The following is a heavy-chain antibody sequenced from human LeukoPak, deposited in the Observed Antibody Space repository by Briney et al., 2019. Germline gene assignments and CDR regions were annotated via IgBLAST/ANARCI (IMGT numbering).Heavy chain of an antibody. CDR2: ISAYNGNT. CDR3: ARARYPMREIEFDY. D-gene: IGHD1-1*01. CDR1: GYTFTGYG. J-gene: IGHJ4*02. V-gene: IGHV1-18*01. Sequence: ASVKVSCKASGYTFTGYGISWVRQAPGQGLEWMGWISAYNGNTNYAQKLQGRVTMTTDTSTSTAYMELRSLRSDDTAVYYCARARYPMREIEFDYWGQGTLVTVSS.